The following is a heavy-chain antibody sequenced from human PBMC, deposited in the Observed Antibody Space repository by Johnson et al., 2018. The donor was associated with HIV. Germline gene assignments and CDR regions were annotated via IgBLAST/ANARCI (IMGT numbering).Heavy chain of an antibody. CDR1: GFTFSSYA. V-gene: IGHV3-23*04. J-gene: IGHJ3*02. D-gene: IGHD3-22*01. CDR2: ISGSGVGI. CDR3: AKDGSTYYDSSGYLGEDAFEI. Sequence: GQLVESGGGLAQPGGSLRLSCAASGFTFSSYAMSWVRQAPGKGLAWVSAISGSGVGIYYADSVKGRFTISRDNSKNTLYLQMNSLRAEDTAVYYCAKDGSTYYDSSGYLGEDAFEIWGQGTMVTVSS.